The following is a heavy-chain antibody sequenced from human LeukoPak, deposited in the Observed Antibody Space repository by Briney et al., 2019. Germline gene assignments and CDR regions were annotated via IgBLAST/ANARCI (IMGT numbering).Heavy chain of an antibody. Sequence: GGSLRLSCAASGFTFSSYWMSWVRQAPGKGLEWVANIKQDGSEKYYVDSVKGRFTISRDNAKNSLYLQMNSLRAEDTAVYYCARVEGGYYYDSSGPFDYWGQGTLVTVSS. CDR1: GFTFSSYW. J-gene: IGHJ4*02. V-gene: IGHV3-7*01. CDR3: ARVEGGYYYDSSGPFDY. CDR2: IKQDGSEK. D-gene: IGHD3-22*01.